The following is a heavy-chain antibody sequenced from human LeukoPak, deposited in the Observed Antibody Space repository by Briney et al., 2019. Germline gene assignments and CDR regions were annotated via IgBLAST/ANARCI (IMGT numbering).Heavy chain of an antibody. D-gene: IGHD3-10*01. CDR2: MNPNSGNT. Sequence: ASVKVSCKASGYTFTSYDINWVRQATGQGLEWMGWMNPNSGNTGYAQKFQGRVTMTRNTSISTAYMELSSLRSEDTAVYYCARGGSLPAYYYGSGSYLNGMDVWGQGTTVTVSS. CDR1: GYTFTSYD. J-gene: IGHJ6*02. CDR3: ARGGSLPAYYYGSGSYLNGMDV. V-gene: IGHV1-8*01.